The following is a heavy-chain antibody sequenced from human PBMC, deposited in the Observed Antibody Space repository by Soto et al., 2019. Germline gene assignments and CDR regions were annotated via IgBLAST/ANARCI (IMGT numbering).Heavy chain of an antibody. CDR2: IYYSGST. CDR1: GGSITSGGYY. CDR3: ARCLPRDYYDMDV. V-gene: IGHV4-31*03. Sequence: QVQLQESGPGLVKPSQTLSLNCTVSGGSITSGGYYWSWIRRYPGKGLEWIGYIYYSGSTYYNPSLKSRVIISVDTSENQFSLKLSSVTAADTAVYYCARCLPRDYYDMDVWGQGTTVTVSS. J-gene: IGHJ6*02.